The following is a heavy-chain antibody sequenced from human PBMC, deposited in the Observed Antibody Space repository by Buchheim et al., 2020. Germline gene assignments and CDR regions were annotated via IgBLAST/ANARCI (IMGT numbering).Heavy chain of an antibody. CDR1: GGSFSGYY. J-gene: IGHJ6*02. D-gene: IGHD3-10*01. CDR2: INHSGST. Sequence: QVQLQQWGAGLLKPSETLSLTCAVYGGSFSGYYWSWIRQPPGKGLEWIGEINHSGSTNYNPSLKSRVTISVDTSKNQFSLKLSSVTAADTAVYYCARGNVLLWFGELLLPLTNYGMDVWGQGTT. V-gene: IGHV4-34*01. CDR3: ARGNVLLWFGELLLPLTNYGMDV.